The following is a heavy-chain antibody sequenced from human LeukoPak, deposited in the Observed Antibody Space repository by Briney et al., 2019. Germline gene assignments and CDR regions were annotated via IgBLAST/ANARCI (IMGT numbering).Heavy chain of an antibody. V-gene: IGHV3-11*04. CDR3: ARRATSDRGYSYGLDY. D-gene: IGHD5-18*01. CDR1: GFTFSDYY. CDR2: ISSSGSTI. Sequence: GGSLRLSCAASGFTFSDYYMSWIRQAPGKGLEWVSYISSSGSTIYYADSLKGRFTISRDNAKNSLYLQMNSLRAEDTAVYYCARRATSDRGYSYGLDYWGQGTLVTVSS. J-gene: IGHJ4*02.